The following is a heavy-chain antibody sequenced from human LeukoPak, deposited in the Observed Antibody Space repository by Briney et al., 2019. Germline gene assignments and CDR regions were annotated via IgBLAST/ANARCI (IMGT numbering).Heavy chain of an antibody. CDR2: INHSGST. CDR3: ARNRRQQLVLGYYYYYGTDV. V-gene: IGHV4-34*01. Sequence: PSETLSLTCAVYGGSFSGYYWSWIRQPPGKGLEWIGEINHSGSTNYNPSLKSRVTISVDTSKNQFSLKLSSVTAADTAVYYCARNRRQQLVLGYYYYYGTDVWGQGTTVTVSS. D-gene: IGHD6-13*01. J-gene: IGHJ6*02. CDR1: GGSFSGYY.